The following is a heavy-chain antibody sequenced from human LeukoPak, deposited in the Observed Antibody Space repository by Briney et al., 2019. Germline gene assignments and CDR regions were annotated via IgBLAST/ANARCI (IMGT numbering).Heavy chain of an antibody. CDR1: GFIFSGFA. Sequence: GGSLRLSCAGSGFIFSGFAMSWVRQAPGKGLEWVSAISLGGSSTYYADSAKGRFTISRDNSNNTLFLQMNSLRAEDTAVYYCAKSGGSGSYFHNYYVDVWGTGTTVTVSS. J-gene: IGHJ6*03. CDR3: AKSGGSGSYFHNYYVDV. D-gene: IGHD3-10*01. V-gene: IGHV3-23*01. CDR2: ISLGGSST.